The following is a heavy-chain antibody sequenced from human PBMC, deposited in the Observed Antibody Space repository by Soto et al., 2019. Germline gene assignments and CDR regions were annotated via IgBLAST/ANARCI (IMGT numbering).Heavy chain of an antibody. J-gene: IGHJ4*02. CDR1: GGTFSSYT. CDR3: ATYSSSPYYFDY. D-gene: IGHD6-13*01. Sequence: ASVKVSCKASGGTFSSYTISWVRQAPGQGLEWMGWINPNSGGTNYAQKFQGWVTMTRDTSISTAYMELSRLRSDDTAVYYCATYSSSPYYFDYWGQGTLVTVSS. V-gene: IGHV1-2*04. CDR2: INPNSGGT.